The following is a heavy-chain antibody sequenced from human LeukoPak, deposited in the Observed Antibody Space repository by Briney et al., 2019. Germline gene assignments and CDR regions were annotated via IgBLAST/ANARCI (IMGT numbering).Heavy chain of an antibody. CDR3: ARDSPGYGGYSY. V-gene: IGHV3-7*04. Sequence: GGSLRLSCTASGFTFSRYWMTWVRQAPGKGLEWVSNIKEDGSAKYYVDSMKGRFTISRDNVKNSLYLQINSLRAEDTAVYYCARDSPGYGGYSYWGPGTLVTVSS. D-gene: IGHD5-12*01. CDR2: IKEDGSAK. J-gene: IGHJ4*02. CDR1: GFTFSRYW.